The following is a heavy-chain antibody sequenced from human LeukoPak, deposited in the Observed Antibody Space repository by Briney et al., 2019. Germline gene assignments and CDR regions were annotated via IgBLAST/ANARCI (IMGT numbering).Heavy chain of an antibody. D-gene: IGHD2-21*01. CDR1: GFTFSSYG. J-gene: IGHJ3*02. CDR3: ARDPHIILDAFDI. Sequence: GGSLRLSCAASGFTFSSYGMHWVRQAPGKGLEWVAIIWYDGSNTYYVDSVRGRFTISRDNSKNTLYLQVNSLRDEDTAVYYCARDPHIILDAFDIWGQGTMVTVSS. CDR2: IWYDGSNT. V-gene: IGHV3-33*01.